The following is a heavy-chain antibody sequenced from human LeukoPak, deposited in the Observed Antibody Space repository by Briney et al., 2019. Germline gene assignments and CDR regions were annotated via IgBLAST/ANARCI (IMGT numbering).Heavy chain of an antibody. CDR3: ARGPDSSSWAYYYYYGMDV. J-gene: IGHJ6*02. Sequence: TGGSVTLSCAASVFSFISYCIHWVRHAPCKGLEWVVDIWYDGSNKYYADSVKGRFTISRDNSKNTLYLQMNSLRAEDTAVYYCARGPDSSSWAYYYYYGMDVWGQGTTVTVSS. CDR1: VFSFISYC. V-gene: IGHV3-33*01. D-gene: IGHD6-13*01. CDR2: IWYDGSNK.